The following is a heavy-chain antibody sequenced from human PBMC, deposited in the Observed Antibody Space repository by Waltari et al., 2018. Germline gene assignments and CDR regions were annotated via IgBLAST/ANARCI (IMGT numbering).Heavy chain of an antibody. CDR1: GFTFTTYG. CDR2: ISGSGGGT. D-gene: IGHD3-22*01. V-gene: IGHV3-23*01. J-gene: IGHJ5*02. Sequence: EVQLMESGGGLQQPGGSLRLSCAASGFTFTTYGMSWVRQAPGKGLEWVSAISGSGGGTYYADSVKGRFTISRDNSKNTLYLQMNSLRAEDTAVYYCAEQSSGYYIGWFDPWGQGTLVTVSS. CDR3: AEQSSGYYIGWFDP.